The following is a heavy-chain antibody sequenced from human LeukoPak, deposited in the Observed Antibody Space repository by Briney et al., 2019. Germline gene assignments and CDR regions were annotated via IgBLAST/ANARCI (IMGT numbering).Heavy chain of an antibody. D-gene: IGHD4-17*01. CDR3: TTSPLYGDFPDY. V-gene: IGHV3-15*01. Sequence: PGGSLRLSCAASGFTFSNAWMGWVRQAPGKGLEWVGRIKSKTDGGTTDYAAPVKGRFTISRDDSKNTLYLQMNSLKTEDTAVYYCTTSPLYGDFPDYWGQGTLVTVSS. CDR2: IKSKTDGGTT. CDR1: GFTFSNAW. J-gene: IGHJ4*02.